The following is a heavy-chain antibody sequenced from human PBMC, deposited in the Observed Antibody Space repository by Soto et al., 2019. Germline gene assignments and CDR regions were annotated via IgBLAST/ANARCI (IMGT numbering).Heavy chain of an antibody. CDR1: RGSTSSSE. CDR3: AREAGYGMDV. Sequence: XESLSLPWPVSRGSTSSSEWSCTRQPAGKGLEWIGRIYSSGSTNYNPSLKSRVTMSVDTSKNQFSLKLSSVTAADTAVYYCAREAGYGMDVWGQGTTVTV. CDR2: IYSSGST. J-gene: IGHJ6*02. V-gene: IGHV4-4*07.